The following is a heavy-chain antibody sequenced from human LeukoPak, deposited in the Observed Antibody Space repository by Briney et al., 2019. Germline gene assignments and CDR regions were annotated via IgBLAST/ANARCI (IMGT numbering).Heavy chain of an antibody. CDR3: ARYTYYYGSGVFDY. CDR2: INHSGST. J-gene: IGHJ4*02. CDR1: GGSFSGYY. V-gene: IGHV4-34*01. Sequence: SETLSLTCAVYGGSFSGYYWSWIRQPPGKGLEWIGEINHSGSTNYNPSLKSRVTISVDTSKNQFSLKLSSVTAADTAVYYCARYTYYYGSGVFDYWGQGTLVTVSS. D-gene: IGHD3-10*01.